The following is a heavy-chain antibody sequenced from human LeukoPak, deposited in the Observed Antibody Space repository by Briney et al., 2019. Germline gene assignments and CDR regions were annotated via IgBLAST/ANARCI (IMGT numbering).Heavy chain of an antibody. V-gene: IGHV4-59*01. Sequence: PSETLSLTCTVSGGSISSYYWSWIRQPPGKGLEWIGYIYYSGSTNYNPSLKSRVTISVDTSKNQFSLKLSSVTAADTAVYYCARVLGPDYYDSSGHHPHAFDIWGQGTMVTVSS. CDR1: GGSISSYY. CDR2: IYYSGST. CDR3: ARVLGPDYYDSSGHHPHAFDI. J-gene: IGHJ3*02. D-gene: IGHD3-22*01.